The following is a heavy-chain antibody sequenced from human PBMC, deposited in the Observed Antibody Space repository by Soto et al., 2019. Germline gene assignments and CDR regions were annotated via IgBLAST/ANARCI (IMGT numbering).Heavy chain of an antibody. J-gene: IGHJ3*02. CDR2: ILYDGSNK. CDR1: GFTFSSYG. CDR3: AKVIAVAGTGYAFDI. Sequence: PGGSLRLSCAASGFTFSSYGMHWVRQAPGKGLEWVAVILYDGSNKYYADSVKGRFTISRDNSKNTLYLQMNSLRAEDTAVYYCAKVIAVAGTGYAFDIWGQGTMVTVSS. V-gene: IGHV3-30*18. D-gene: IGHD6-19*01.